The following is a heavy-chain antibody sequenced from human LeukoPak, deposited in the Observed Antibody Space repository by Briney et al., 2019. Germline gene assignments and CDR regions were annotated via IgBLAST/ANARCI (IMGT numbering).Heavy chain of an antibody. D-gene: IGHD1-26*01. J-gene: IGHJ4*02. Sequence: ASVKVSCKASGYTFTNYAVEWVRQAPGQGLEWMGWINAGNGNTKYSQNFQGRVTFTRDTSASIAYMELSSLRSEDTAVYYCARDLSLSIVGATYYFDYWGQGTLVTVSS. V-gene: IGHV1-3*01. CDR2: INAGNGNT. CDR1: GYTFTNYA. CDR3: ARDLSLSIVGATYYFDY.